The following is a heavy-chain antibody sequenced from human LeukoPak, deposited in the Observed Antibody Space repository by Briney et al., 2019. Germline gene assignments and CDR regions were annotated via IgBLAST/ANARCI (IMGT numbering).Heavy chain of an antibody. CDR1: GFTFSSYA. Sequence: GGSLRLSCAASGFTFSSYAMSWVRQAPGKGLEWVSAISGSGGSTYYADSVKGRFTISRDNSKNTLYLQMNSLRAEDTAVYYCAKDGGIAVANNYYYGMDVWGQGTTVTVSS. D-gene: IGHD6-19*01. CDR3: AKDGGIAVANNYYYGMDV. V-gene: IGHV3-23*01. J-gene: IGHJ6*02. CDR2: ISGSGGST.